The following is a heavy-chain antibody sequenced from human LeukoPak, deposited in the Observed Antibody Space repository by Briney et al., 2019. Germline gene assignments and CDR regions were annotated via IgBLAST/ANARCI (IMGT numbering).Heavy chain of an antibody. J-gene: IGHJ4*02. V-gene: IGHV3-48*01. CDR2: ISHDSGVR. Sequence: GGSLRLSCEASGFIFSRDSMNWVRQAPGKGLEWISYISHDSGVRYYADSVRGRFTISRDNAKNSLYLQMNSLRAEDTAVYYCARDQGWNDGGDYFDYWGQGTLVTVSS. CDR3: ARDQGWNDGGDYFDY. D-gene: IGHD1-1*01. CDR1: GFIFSRDS.